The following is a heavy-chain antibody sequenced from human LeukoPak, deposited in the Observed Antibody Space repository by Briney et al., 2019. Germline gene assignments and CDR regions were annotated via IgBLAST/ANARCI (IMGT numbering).Heavy chain of an antibody. CDR3: ARGEGSYSDY. Sequence: GGSLRLSCAASGNYWMHWVRQAPGKGLVWVSRIRSDGGYTSYADSVKGRLTISRDNAKNTLYLQMNNLRAEDTAVYYCARGEGSYSDYWGQGTLVTVSS. CDR1: GNYW. V-gene: IGHV3-74*01. CDR2: IRSDGGYT. J-gene: IGHJ4*02. D-gene: IGHD1-26*01.